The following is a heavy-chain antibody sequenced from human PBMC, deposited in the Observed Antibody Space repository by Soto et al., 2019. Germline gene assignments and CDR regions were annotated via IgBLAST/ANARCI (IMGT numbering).Heavy chain of an antibody. Sequence: ASVKVSCKASGYTFTSYGISWVRQAPGQGLERMGWISAYNDNTNYAQKLQGRVTMTTDTSTSTAYMKLRSLRSDDTAVYYCARVPWYYYDSSGYYDNWGQGTLVTVSS. CDR1: GYTFTSYG. J-gene: IGHJ4*02. D-gene: IGHD3-22*01. CDR2: ISAYNDNT. CDR3: ARVPWYYYDSSGYYDN. V-gene: IGHV1-18*01.